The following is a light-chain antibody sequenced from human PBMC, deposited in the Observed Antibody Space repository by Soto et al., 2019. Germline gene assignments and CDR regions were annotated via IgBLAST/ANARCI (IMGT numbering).Light chain of an antibody. J-gene: IGKJ2*01. V-gene: IGKV3-20*01. Sequence: ESVLTQSPGTLSLSPGERATLSCRASQSVSSSYLAWYQQKPGQAPRLLIYGASSRATGIPDRFSGSGSGTDFTLNISRLEPEDFAVYFCQHYGNSPPFTFGKGPKVEIK. CDR1: QSVSSSY. CDR2: GAS. CDR3: QHYGNSPPFT.